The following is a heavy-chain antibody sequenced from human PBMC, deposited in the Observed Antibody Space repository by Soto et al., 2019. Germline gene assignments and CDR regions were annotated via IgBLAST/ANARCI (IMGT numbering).Heavy chain of an antibody. Sequence: GGSLRLSCAASGFTFRSYGMHWVRQAPGKGLEWLAVISNDGTNKYLADSVKGRLTLSRDNSRNTLSLEINNLRPEDTAVYYCGKDTLDCSGGDCPLYYYYGMDVWGQGTTVTVSS. CDR1: GFTFRSYG. V-gene: IGHV3-30*18. D-gene: IGHD2-15*01. CDR3: GKDTLDCSGGDCPLYYYYGMDV. J-gene: IGHJ6*02. CDR2: ISNDGTNK.